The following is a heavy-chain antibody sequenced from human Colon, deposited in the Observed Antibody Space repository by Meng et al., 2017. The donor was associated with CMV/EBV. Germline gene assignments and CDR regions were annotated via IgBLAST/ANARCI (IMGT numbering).Heavy chain of an antibody. CDR3: AKDRAYCGSFSCSPNYFDG. Sequence: GESLKISCVASGFTFSTYAMTWVRQAPGKGLEWVSFIYSDGSDPNYADSVKGRFTISRDNSKNTLYLRMIDLRAEDTAMYYCAKDRAYCGSFSCSPNYFDGWGQGNLVTVSS. J-gene: IGHJ4*02. CDR2: IYSDGSDP. CDR1: GFTFSTYA. D-gene: IGHD2-21*01. V-gene: IGHV3-23*03.